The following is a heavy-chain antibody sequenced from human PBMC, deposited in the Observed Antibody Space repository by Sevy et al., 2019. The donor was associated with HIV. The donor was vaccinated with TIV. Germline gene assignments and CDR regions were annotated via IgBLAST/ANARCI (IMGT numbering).Heavy chain of an antibody. Sequence: GGSLRLSCSASGFTFSGSALHWVRQAPGKGLEYVSVISSSGSGTYYAESVKGRFTISRDNSKNTLYLQMRSLRTEDTAVYYCVKDSIFYDSSSGYRPFYYYGMYVWGQGTSVTVSS. CDR3: VKDSIFYDSSSGYRPFYYYGMYV. D-gene: IGHD3-3*01. CDR1: GFTFSGSA. J-gene: IGHJ6*02. V-gene: IGHV3-64D*09. CDR2: ISSSGSGT.